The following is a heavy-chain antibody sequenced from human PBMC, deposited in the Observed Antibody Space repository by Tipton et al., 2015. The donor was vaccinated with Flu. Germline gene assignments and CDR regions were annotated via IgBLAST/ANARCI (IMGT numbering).Heavy chain of an antibody. CDR3: AKDRGGPYYYGSGSLSFDY. CDR1: GFTFNQCA. J-gene: IGHJ4*02. CDR2: ISDGGGAI. V-gene: IGHV3-23*01. Sequence: SLRLSCAASGFTFNQCAMSWVRQAPGKGLEWLSGISDGGGAIYYADAVKGRFIISRDNSKRMVYLQMDSLRVEDTAIYYCAKDRGGPYYYGSGSLSFDYWGQGPLVTVST. D-gene: IGHD3-10*01.